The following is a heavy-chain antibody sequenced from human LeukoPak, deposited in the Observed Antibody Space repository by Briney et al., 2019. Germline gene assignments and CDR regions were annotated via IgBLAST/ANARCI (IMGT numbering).Heavy chain of an antibody. D-gene: IGHD2-8*02. J-gene: IGHJ5*02. CDR1: GGSISNYY. CDR2: ISYSGGT. Sequence: PSETLSLTCTVSGGSISNYYWNWIRQPPGKGLEWVGHISYSGGTKYNPSLQSRVTISIDTSKNQFSLNLSSVTAADTAAYYCARRVIMSATGVPDTWLDPWGQGILVTVSS. CDR3: ARRVIMSATGVPDTWLDP. V-gene: IGHV4-59*08.